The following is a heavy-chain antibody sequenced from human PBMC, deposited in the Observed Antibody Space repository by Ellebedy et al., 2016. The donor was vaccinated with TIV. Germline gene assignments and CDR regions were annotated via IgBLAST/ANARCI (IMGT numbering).Heavy chain of an antibody. D-gene: IGHD2-8*01. Sequence: MPSETLSLTCPVSGGFIRSSGYYWGWLRQPPGKDLEWIGHIYFRGSTYYNPSPGRRVTISADTSKNQLSLNLTSVTAADTAVYYCVRGLGYCTNGVCRMDVWGQGTTVTVSS. J-gene: IGHJ6*02. V-gene: IGHV4-39*07. CDR2: IYFRGST. CDR3: VRGLGYCTNGVCRMDV. CDR1: GGFIRSSGYY.